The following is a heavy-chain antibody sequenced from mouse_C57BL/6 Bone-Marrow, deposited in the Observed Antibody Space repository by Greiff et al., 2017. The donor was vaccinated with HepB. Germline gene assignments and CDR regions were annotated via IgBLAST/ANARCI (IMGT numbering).Heavy chain of an antibody. Sequence: VQLQQSGPELVKPGASVKMSCKASGYTFTDYNMHWVKQSHGKSLEWIGYINPNNGGTSYNQKFKGKATLTVNKSSSTAYMELRSLTSEDSAVYYCARGGGSSDTWFAYWGQGTLVTVSA. D-gene: IGHD1-1*01. J-gene: IGHJ3*01. CDR2: INPNNGGT. V-gene: IGHV1-22*01. CDR3: ARGGGSSDTWFAY. CDR1: GYTFTDYN.